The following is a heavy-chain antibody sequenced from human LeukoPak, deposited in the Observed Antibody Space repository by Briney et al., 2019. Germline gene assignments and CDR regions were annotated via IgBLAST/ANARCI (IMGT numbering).Heavy chain of an antibody. Sequence: SETLSLTCTVSGGSISSYYWSWIRQPPGKGLEWIGYIYYSGSTNYNPSLKSRVTISVGTSKNQFSLKLSSVTAADTAVYYCARGYFDWLFLDYWGQGTLVTVSS. J-gene: IGHJ4*02. D-gene: IGHD3-9*01. CDR2: IYYSGST. CDR3: ARGYFDWLFLDY. CDR1: GGSISSYY. V-gene: IGHV4-59*01.